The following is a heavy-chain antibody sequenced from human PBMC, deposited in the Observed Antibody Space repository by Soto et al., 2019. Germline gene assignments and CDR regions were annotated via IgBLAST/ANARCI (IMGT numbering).Heavy chain of an antibody. J-gene: IGHJ4*02. D-gene: IGHD4-17*01. CDR1: GGSVSNKSYY. Sequence: SETLFRTWSVSGGSVSNKSYYWIWVRQPPGKILEWIGYVYYSGTTNYNPSLKSRVTISVDLSKNQFSLRLSSVTTADTALYYCARTTAVPNTLRSRYFFDYWGQGTLVTVSS. CDR3: ARTTAVPNTLRSRYFFDY. V-gene: IGHV4-61*01. CDR2: VYYSGTT.